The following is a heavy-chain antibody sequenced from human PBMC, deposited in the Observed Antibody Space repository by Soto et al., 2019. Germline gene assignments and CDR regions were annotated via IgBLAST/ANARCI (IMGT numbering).Heavy chain of an antibody. CDR1: GYTFTSYY. CDR3: ARASRDDIVVVPAATWHWFDP. Sequence: GASVKVSCKASGYTFTSYYMHWVRQAPGQGLEWMGIINPSGGSTSYAQKFQGRVTMTRDTSTSTVYMELSSLRSEDTAVYYCARASRDDIVVVPAATWHWFDPWGQGTLVTVSS. CDR2: INPSGGST. V-gene: IGHV1-46*01. D-gene: IGHD2-2*01. J-gene: IGHJ5*02.